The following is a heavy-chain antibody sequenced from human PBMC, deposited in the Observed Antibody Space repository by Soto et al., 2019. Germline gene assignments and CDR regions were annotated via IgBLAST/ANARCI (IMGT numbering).Heavy chain of an antibody. Sequence: QMQLVQSGPEVKKPGTSVKVSCKASGFTFTSSAVQWVRQARGQRLEWIGWIVVGSGNTNYAQKFQERVTITRDMSTSTAYMELSSLRSEDTAVYYCAAEPEASYYYYGMDVWGQGTTVTVSS. V-gene: IGHV1-58*01. CDR2: IVVGSGNT. D-gene: IGHD1-26*01. CDR3: AAEPEASYYYYGMDV. CDR1: GFTFTSSA. J-gene: IGHJ6*02.